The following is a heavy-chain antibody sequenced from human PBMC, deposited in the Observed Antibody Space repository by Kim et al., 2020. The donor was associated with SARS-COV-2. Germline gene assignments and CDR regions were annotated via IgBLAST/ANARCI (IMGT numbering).Heavy chain of an antibody. CDR1: GFTFDDYA. J-gene: IGHJ6*02. CDR3: AKDIKVGANYYYYGMDV. D-gene: IGHD1-26*01. CDR2: ISWDGGSN. Sequence: GGSLRLSCAASGFTFDDYAMHWVRQAPGKGLEWVSLISWDGGSNYYADSVKGRFTISRDNNKNSLYLQMNSLRAEDTALYYCAKDIKVGANYYYYGMDVCGPRNPVTVSS. V-gene: IGHV3-43D*03.